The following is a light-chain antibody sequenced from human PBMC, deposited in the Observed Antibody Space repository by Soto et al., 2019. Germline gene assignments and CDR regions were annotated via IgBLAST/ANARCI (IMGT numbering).Light chain of an antibody. Sequence: QSVVTQAPSASGPPGQGVTISCSGSSSNIGINPVSWYQQLPGTAPKLLIYSNNQRPSGVPDRFSGSKSGTSASLAISGLQSEDEADYYCSAWDDSLNGRVFGGGTQLTVL. V-gene: IGLV1-44*01. CDR1: SSNIGINP. J-gene: IGLJ3*02. CDR3: SAWDDSLNGRV. CDR2: SNN.